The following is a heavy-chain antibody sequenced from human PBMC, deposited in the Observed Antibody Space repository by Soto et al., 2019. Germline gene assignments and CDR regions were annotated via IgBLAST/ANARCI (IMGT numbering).Heavy chain of an antibody. CDR1: GFAISRGYY. J-gene: IGHJ4*02. D-gene: IGHD1-1*01. CDR3: AREKVGTTFFDN. Sequence: SETLSLTCSVSGFAISRGYYWSWVRQPPGKGLEWIGSIYPSVSSYHNPSLATRLRLSIDTSKNQFTLNLTSVTAADTALYFCAREKVGTTFFDNWGKGIQVTASS. CDR2: IYPSVSS. V-gene: IGHV4-38-2*02.